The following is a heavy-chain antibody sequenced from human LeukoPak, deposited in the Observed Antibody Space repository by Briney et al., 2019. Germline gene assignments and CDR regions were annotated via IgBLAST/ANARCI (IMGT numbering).Heavy chain of an antibody. CDR2: LNTGGGGT. CDR1: GFTFSNYV. J-gene: IGHJ4*02. D-gene: IGHD6-13*01. V-gene: IGHV3-23*01. CDR3: TKSPYSSSWYGDY. Sequence: PGGSLRLSCAASGFTFSNYVMSWVRQAPGKGLQWVSSLNTGGGGTNYADSVKGRFTISRDNSENTLYLQMNSLRAEDTAKYYCTKSPYSSSWYGDYWGQGTLVTVSS.